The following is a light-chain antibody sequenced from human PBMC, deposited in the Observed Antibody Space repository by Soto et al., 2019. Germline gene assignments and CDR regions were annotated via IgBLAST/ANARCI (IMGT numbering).Light chain of an antibody. CDR2: DTS. CDR1: QSVSRY. V-gene: IGKV3-11*01. J-gene: IGKJ3*01. Sequence: EIVLTQSPATLSLSPGEGATLSCRASQSVSRYLAWYQQKPGQAPRLLIYDTSKRAIGIPARFSDSGSGTDFTLTISSLEPEDSAVYYCQQRTNLPLFTFGPGTKVDIK. CDR3: QQRTNLPLFT.